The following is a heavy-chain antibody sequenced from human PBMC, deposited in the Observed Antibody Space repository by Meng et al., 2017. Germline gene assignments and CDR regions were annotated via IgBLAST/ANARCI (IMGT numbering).Heavy chain of an antibody. J-gene: IGHJ4*02. V-gene: IGHV3-30*01. CDR2: ISYDGSNK. CDR3: ARPSGRSWQWPLEV. D-gene: IGHD6-13*01. CDR1: GFTFSSYA. Sequence: GESLKISCAASGFTFSSYAMDWVRQAPGKGLEWVAVISYDGSNKYYADSAKGRFTISRDNSKNTLYLQMNSLRVEDSAVYYCARPSGRSWQWPLEVWGQGTLVTVSS.